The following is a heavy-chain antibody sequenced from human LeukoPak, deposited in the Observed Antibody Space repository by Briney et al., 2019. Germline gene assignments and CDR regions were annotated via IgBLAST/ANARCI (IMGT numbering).Heavy chain of an antibody. D-gene: IGHD6-13*01. CDR2: ISGSGGST. V-gene: IGHV3-23*01. J-gene: IGHJ4*02. Sequence: GGSLRLSCAASGFTFSSYAMSWVRQAPGKGLEWVSAISGSGGSTYYADSVKGRFTISRDNSKDTLYLQMNSLRAEGTAVYYCAKRGAAAGGWYFDYWGQGTLVTVSS. CDR1: GFTFSSYA. CDR3: AKRGAAAGGWYFDY.